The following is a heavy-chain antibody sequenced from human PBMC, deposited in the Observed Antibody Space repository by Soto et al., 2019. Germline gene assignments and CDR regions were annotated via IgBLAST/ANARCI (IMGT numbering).Heavy chain of an antibody. Sequence: EVQLVESGGGLVQPGGSLRLSCAASGFTFSDYWMSWVRQARGKGLECVANIKTDGSEKYYVDPVKGRFTISRYNAKNSVYLQMNSLRAEDTAVYYCASSMGRGGNDYWGQGTLVAVSS. D-gene: IGHD3-10*01. V-gene: IGHV3-7*05. CDR3: ASSMGRGGNDY. J-gene: IGHJ4*02. CDR2: IKTDGSEK. CDR1: GFTFSDYW.